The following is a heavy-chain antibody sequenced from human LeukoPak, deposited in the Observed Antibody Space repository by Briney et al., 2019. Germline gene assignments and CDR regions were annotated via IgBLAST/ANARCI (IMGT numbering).Heavy chain of an antibody. CDR3: ASFRYYGSGAYYLSY. V-gene: IGHV3-23*01. D-gene: IGHD3-10*01. CDR2: IGDSGATT. Sequence: GGSLRLSCAASGFTLSSYAMTWVRQAPGKGLEWVSDIGDSGATTYYAGSVKGRFTISRDNSKNTLYLQMSSLRAEDTAVYFCASFRYYGSGAYYLSYWGQGTLVTVSS. J-gene: IGHJ4*02. CDR1: GFTLSSYA.